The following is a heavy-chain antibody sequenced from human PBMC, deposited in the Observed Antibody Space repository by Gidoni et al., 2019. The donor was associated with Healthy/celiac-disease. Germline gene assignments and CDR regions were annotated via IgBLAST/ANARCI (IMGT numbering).Heavy chain of an antibody. Sequence: QVQLQQWGAGLLKPSETLSLTCAVDGGSFSGYYWSWIRQPPRKGLEWIGEINHSGSTNYNPSLKSRVTISVDTSKNQFSLKLSSVTAADTAVYYCARRRAAGVYGMDVWGQGTTVTVSS. V-gene: IGHV4-34*01. CDR2: INHSGST. CDR1: GGSFSGYY. D-gene: IGHD6-13*01. J-gene: IGHJ6*02. CDR3: ARRRAAGVYGMDV.